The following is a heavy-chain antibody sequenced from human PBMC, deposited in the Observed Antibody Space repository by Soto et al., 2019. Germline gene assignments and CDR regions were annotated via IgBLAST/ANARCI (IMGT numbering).Heavy chain of an antibody. J-gene: IGHJ2*01. V-gene: IGHV4-4*02. CDR3: ASLGYCSSTSCYAEETLDDWYFDL. D-gene: IGHD2-2*01. Sequence: QVQLQESGPGLVKPSGTLSLTCAVSSGSISSSNWWSWVRQPPGKGLEWIGEIYHSGSTNYNPSLKSRVTISVDKSKNQFSLKLSSVTAADTAVYYCASLGYCSSTSCYAEETLDDWYFDLWGRGTLVTVSS. CDR2: IYHSGST. CDR1: SGSISSSNW.